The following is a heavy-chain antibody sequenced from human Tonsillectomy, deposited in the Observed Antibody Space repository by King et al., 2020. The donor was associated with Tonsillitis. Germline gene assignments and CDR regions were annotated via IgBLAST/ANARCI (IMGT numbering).Heavy chain of an antibody. Sequence: VQLQQWGAGLLKPSETLSLTCAVYGGSFSGYYWSWIRQPPGKGLEWIGEINHSGSTNYNPSLKSRVTISVDMSKNQLSLKLSSVTAADTAVYYCTRGAYRPLRPAEYFQHWGQGTLVTVSS. J-gene: IGHJ1*01. V-gene: IGHV4-34*01. CDR1: GGSFSGYY. CDR2: INHSGST. D-gene: IGHD6-6*01. CDR3: TRGAYRPLRPAEYFQH.